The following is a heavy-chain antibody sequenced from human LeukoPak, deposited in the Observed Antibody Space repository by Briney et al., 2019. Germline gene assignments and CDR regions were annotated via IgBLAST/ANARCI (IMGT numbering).Heavy chain of an antibody. J-gene: IGHJ4*02. V-gene: IGHV6-1*01. CDR3: ARTLAAAGTSPLDY. CDR2: TYYRSKWYN. D-gene: IGHD6-13*01. CDR1: GDTVSSNSAA. Sequence: SQTLSLTCAVSGDTVSSNSAAWHWIRQSPSRGLEWLGRTYYRSKWYNDYAVSVKSRITINPDTSKNQFSLQLNSVTPEDTAVYYCARTLAAAGTSPLDYWGQGTLVTVSS.